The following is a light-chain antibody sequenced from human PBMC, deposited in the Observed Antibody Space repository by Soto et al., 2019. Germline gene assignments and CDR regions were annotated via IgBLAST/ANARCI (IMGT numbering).Light chain of an antibody. CDR3: QQANSFPLT. J-gene: IGKJ4*01. Sequence: DLQMTQSPSSVSASVGDRVTITCRASQGIRSWLAWYQQKPGKAPKLLIYEASTLQSGVPSRFSGSGSGTDFTLAISSLQPEDFATYFCQQANSFPLTSGGGTKIEIK. CDR2: EAS. CDR1: QGIRSW. V-gene: IGKV1-12*01.